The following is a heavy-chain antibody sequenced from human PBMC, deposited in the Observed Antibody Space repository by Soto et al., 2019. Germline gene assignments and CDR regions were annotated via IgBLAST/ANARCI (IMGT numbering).Heavy chain of an antibody. D-gene: IGHD2-2*01. CDR1: GYTFTSYG. V-gene: IGHV1-18*01. CDR2: ISAYNGNT. J-gene: IGHJ6*02. CDR3: ASSSGWDIVLVPAAVQDPLYYYYGMDV. Sequence: GASVKVSFKASGYTFTSYGISWVRQAPGQGLEWMGWISAYNGNTNYAQKLQGRVTMTTDTSTGTAYMELRSLRSDDTAVYYCASSSGWDIVLVPAAVQDPLYYYYGMDVWG.